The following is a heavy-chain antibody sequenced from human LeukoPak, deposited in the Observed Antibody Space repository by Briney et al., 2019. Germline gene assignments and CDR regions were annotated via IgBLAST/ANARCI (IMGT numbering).Heavy chain of an antibody. V-gene: IGHV4-61*02. D-gene: IGHD1-7*01. Sequence: SETLSLTCTVSGGSISSGSYYWSRIRQPAGKGLEWIGRIYTSGSTNYNPSLKSRVTISVDTSKNQFSLKLSSVTAADTAVYYCAREIGTRGYDAFDIWGQGTMVTVSS. J-gene: IGHJ3*02. CDR1: GGSISSGSYY. CDR2: IYTSGST. CDR3: AREIGTRGYDAFDI.